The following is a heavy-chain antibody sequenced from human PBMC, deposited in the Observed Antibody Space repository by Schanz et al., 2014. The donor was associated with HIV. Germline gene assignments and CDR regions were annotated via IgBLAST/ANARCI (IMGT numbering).Heavy chain of an antibody. Sequence: QVQLVQSGAEVKKPGSSVKISCKASGDSFSNLGINWVRQASGQGLEWMGGIIPLFGATNYAPKFQDRVTIIADEAASTAYMELNSLRSEDTAVYYCARDSPVAAGTLDYWGQGTLVTVSS. CDR2: IIPLFGAT. CDR3: ARDSPVAAGTLDY. V-gene: IGHV1-69*01. D-gene: IGHD6-13*01. CDR1: GDSFSNLG. J-gene: IGHJ4*02.